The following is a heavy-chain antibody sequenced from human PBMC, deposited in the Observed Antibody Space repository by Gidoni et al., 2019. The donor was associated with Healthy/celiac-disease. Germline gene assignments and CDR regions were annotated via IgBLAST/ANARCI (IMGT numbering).Heavy chain of an antibody. Sequence: QLQLQESGPGLVKPSETLSLTCTVSGGSISSSSYYWGWIRQPPGKGLEWIGSIYYSGSTYYNPSLKSRVTISVDTSKNQFSLKLSSVTAADTAVYYCASFRLHNNPYYDSSGYLADAFDIWGQGTMVTVSS. V-gene: IGHV4-39*01. CDR2: IYYSGST. D-gene: IGHD3-22*01. J-gene: IGHJ3*02. CDR3: ASFRLHNNPYYDSSGYLADAFDI. CDR1: GGSISSSSYY.